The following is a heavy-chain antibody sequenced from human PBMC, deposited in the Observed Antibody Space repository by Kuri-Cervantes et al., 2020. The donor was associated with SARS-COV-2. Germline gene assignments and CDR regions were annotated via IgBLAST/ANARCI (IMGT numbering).Heavy chain of an antibody. CDR2: IKQDGSEK. D-gene: IGHD6-19*01. CDR3: AREAYSSLDY. V-gene: IGHV3-7*03. CDR1: GFTFSSYW. J-gene: IGHJ4*02. Sequence: ETLSLTCAASGFTFSSYWMSWVRQAPGKGLEWVANIKQDGSEKYYVDSVKGRFTISRDNAKNSLFLQMNGLRVDDTAVYYCAREAYSSLDYWGQGTLVTVSS.